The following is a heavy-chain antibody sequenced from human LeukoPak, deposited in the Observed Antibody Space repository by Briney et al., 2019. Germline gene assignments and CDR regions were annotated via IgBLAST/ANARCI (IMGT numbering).Heavy chain of an antibody. J-gene: IGHJ4*02. CDR2: ITYDGSNK. V-gene: IGHV3-30*01. CDR3: ARDISGNCTFDY. D-gene: IGHD1-26*01. CDR1: GFTFSSFA. Sequence: GGSLRLSCAASGFTFSSFAMHWLRQAPGKGLEWVAVITYDGSNKYYADSVKGRFTISRDNSKTTLYLQMNSLRSEDMAVYYCARDISGNCTFDYWGQGTLVTVSS.